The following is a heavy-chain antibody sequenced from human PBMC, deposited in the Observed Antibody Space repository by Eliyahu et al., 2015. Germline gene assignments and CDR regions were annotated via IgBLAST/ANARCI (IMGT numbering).Heavy chain of an antibody. CDR1: SYS. D-gene: IGHD2-15*01. CDR3: ARAEVVAATYYFDY. J-gene: IGHJ4*02. Sequence: SYSMNWVRQAPGKGLEWVSYISSSSSTIYYADSVKGRFTISRDNAKNSLYLQMNSLRAEDTAVYYCARAEVVAATYYFDYWGQGTLVTVSS. CDR2: ISSSSSTI. V-gene: IGHV3-48*01.